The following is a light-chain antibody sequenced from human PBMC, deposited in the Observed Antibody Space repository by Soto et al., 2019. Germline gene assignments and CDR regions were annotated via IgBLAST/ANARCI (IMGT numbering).Light chain of an antibody. V-gene: IGLV2-14*01. Sequence: QSALTQPASVSGSPGQSITISCTGTSSDVGNYNYVSWYQQHPGKAPKLLIYEVRNRPSEVSNRFSGSKSGNTASLTISGLLAEDDADYYCSSYTGSNTYVFGIGTKLTVL. CDR3: SSYTGSNTYV. CDR2: EVR. J-gene: IGLJ1*01. CDR1: SSDVGNYNY.